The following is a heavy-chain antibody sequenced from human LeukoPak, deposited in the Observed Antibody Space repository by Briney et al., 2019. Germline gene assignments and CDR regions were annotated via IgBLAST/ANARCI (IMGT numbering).Heavy chain of an antibody. CDR1: GGSISSGGYY. CDR3: ARVRSFWFDP. Sequence: SQTLSLTCTVSGGSISSGGYYWSWIRQHPGKGLEWIGYIYYSGSTYYNLSLKSRVTISVDTSKNQFSLKLSSVTAADTAVYYCARVRSFWFDPWGQGTLVTVSS. V-gene: IGHV4-31*03. J-gene: IGHJ5*02. CDR2: IYYSGST.